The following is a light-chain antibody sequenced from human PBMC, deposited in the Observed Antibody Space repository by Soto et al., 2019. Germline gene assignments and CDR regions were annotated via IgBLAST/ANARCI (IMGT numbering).Light chain of an antibody. CDR3: SSYAGSNFVV. CDR2: EVT. V-gene: IGLV2-8*01. Sequence: QSVLTQPPSASGSPGQSVTISCTGNSSDVGGYNYVSWYQQHPGKAPKLMIYEVTKRPSGVPDRFSGSKSGNTASLTVSGLQAEDEADYYCSSYAGSNFVVFGGGTQLTVL. CDR1: SSDVGGYNY. J-gene: IGLJ2*01.